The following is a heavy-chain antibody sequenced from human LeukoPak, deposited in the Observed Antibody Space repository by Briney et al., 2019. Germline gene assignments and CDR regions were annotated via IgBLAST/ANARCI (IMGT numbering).Heavy chain of an antibody. CDR3: AREPYGGYPFDY. D-gene: IGHD5-12*01. J-gene: IGHJ4*02. V-gene: IGHV3-33*08. CDR2: IWYGGSNK. Sequence: GRSLRLSCAASGFTFSSYGMYWVRQAPGKGLEWVAVIWYGGSNKYYADSVKGRFTISRDNSKNTLYLQMNSLRAEDTAVYYCAREPYGGYPFDYWGQGTLVTVSS. CDR1: GFTFSSYG.